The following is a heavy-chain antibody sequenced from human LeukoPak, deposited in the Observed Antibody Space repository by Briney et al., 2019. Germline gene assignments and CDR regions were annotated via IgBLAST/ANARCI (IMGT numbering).Heavy chain of an antibody. Sequence: SETLSLTCGVSGGSISSSNWWSWVRQPPGKGLEWIGEIYHTGSANYNPSLKSRVTISVDKSKNQLTLKLTSVTAADTAVYYCARNMGIVVAGPDSFDIWGQGTMVTVSS. J-gene: IGHJ3*02. D-gene: IGHD6-19*01. CDR2: IYHTGSA. CDR1: GGSISSSNW. CDR3: ARNMGIVVAGPDSFDI. V-gene: IGHV4-4*02.